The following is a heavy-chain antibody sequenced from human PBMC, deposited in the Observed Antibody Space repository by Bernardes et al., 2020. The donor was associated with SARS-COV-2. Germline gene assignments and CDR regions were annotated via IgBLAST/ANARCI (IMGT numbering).Heavy chain of an antibody. Sequence: ASVKVSCKASGYTFTDHFMNWVRQAPGLGLEWMGWINPNSGDTKYAQKFQGRVTMTRDTSISTAYMELSRLRSDDTAVYYCAREISSGYFLDYWGQGTLVTVSS. CDR2: INPNSGDT. D-gene: IGHD3-22*01. CDR3: AREISSGYFLDY. J-gene: IGHJ4*02. V-gene: IGHV1-2*02. CDR1: GYTFTDHF.